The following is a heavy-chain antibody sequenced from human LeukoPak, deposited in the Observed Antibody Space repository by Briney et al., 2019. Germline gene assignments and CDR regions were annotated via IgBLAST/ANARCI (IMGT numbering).Heavy chain of an antibody. CDR3: AREADISIDY. V-gene: IGHV3-23*01. J-gene: IGHJ4*02. CDR1: GFTFSSYA. D-gene: IGHD3-9*01. Sequence: GGSLRLSCAASGFTFSSYAMSWVRQAPGKGLEWVSGISGSGGSTYYADSVKGRFTISRDNAKNSLYLQMNSLRAEDTAVYYCAREADISIDYWGQGTLVTVSS. CDR2: ISGSGGST.